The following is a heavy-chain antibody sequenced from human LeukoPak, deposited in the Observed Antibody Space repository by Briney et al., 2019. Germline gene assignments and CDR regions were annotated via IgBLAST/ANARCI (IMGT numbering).Heavy chain of an antibody. CDR3: ARVDGDLYWYFDL. Sequence: ASVKVSCKASGYTFTGYYMHWVRQAPGQGLEWMGRMNPNSGGTNYAQKFQGRVTMTRDTSISTAYMELSRLRSDDTAVYYCARVDGDLYWYFDLWGRGTLVTVS. V-gene: IGHV1-2*06. D-gene: IGHD4-17*01. J-gene: IGHJ2*01. CDR1: GYTFTGYY. CDR2: MNPNSGGT.